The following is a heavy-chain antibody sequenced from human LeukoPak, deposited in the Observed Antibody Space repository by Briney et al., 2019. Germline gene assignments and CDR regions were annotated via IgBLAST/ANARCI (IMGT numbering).Heavy chain of an antibody. V-gene: IGHV3-48*02. CDR2: ISDSSSTM. CDR1: GFTFSSNS. Sequence: PGGSLRLSCAASGFTFSSNSMNWVRQAPGKGLEWVSYISDSSSTMYYADSVKGRFTVSRDNARNSLYLQMNSLRDEDTAVYYCARGLETTLTRGNWFDPWGQGTLVTVSS. CDR3: ARGLETTLTRGNWFDP. D-gene: IGHD4-17*01. J-gene: IGHJ5*02.